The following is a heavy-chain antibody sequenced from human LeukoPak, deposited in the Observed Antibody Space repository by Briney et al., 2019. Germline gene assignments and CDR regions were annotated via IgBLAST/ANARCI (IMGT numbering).Heavy chain of an antibody. CDR1: GFTFSSYA. D-gene: IGHD3-10*01. CDR3: AKVVTMVRGATDY. Sequence: GGPLRLSCAASGFTFSSYAMSWVRQAPGKGLEWVSAISGSGGSTYYADSVKGRFTISRDNSKNTLYLQMNSLRAEDTAVYYCAKVVTMVRGATDYWGQGTLVTVSS. V-gene: IGHV3-23*01. CDR2: ISGSGGST. J-gene: IGHJ4*02.